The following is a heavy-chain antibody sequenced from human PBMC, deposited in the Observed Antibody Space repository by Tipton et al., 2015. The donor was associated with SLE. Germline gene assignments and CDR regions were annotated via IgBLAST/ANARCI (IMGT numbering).Heavy chain of an antibody. D-gene: IGHD2-15*01. CDR2: LYHGGST. V-gene: IGHV4-39*07. J-gene: IGHJ6*02. CDR1: GGSISRSTYY. Sequence: TLSLTCTVSGGSISRSTYYWGWIRQPPGKGLEWIGSLYHGGSTYYNPSLKSRLTISVDTSENEFSLRLNSVTAADTAVYYCARVVAVAATHYYSMDVWGQGTTV. CDR3: ARVVAVAATHYYSMDV.